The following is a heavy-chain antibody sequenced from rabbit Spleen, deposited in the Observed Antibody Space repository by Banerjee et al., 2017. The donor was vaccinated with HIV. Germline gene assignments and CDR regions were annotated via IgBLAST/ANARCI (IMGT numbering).Heavy chain of an antibody. CDR1: GFSFSSSYY. D-gene: IGHD6-1*01. V-gene: IGHV1S45*01. CDR3: AREPSAYGADGYDL. CDR2: IYGGDGSST. J-gene: IGHJ4*01. Sequence: QEQLVESGGDLVQPEGSLTLTCTASGFSFSSSYYMCWVRQAPGKGLEWIACIYGGDGSSTAYANWAKGRFTISKTSSTTVTLQMTTLTAADTATYFCAREPSAYGADGYDLWGPGTLVTVS.